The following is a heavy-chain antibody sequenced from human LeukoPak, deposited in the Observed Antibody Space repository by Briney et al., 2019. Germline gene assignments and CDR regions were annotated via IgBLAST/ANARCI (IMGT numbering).Heavy chain of an antibody. J-gene: IGHJ6*02. CDR3: ARDFCYSGSYYYYGMDV. V-gene: IGHV1-69*04. Sequence: SVKVSCKASGGTFSSYAISWVRQAAGQGLEGMGRFHPIVGIANYAQKFQGRVTITADNSTSTAYMELSSLRSEDTAVYYCARDFCYSGSYYYYGMDVWGQGTTVTVSS. CDR2: FHPIVGIA. CDR1: GGTFSSYA. D-gene: IGHD2-21*02.